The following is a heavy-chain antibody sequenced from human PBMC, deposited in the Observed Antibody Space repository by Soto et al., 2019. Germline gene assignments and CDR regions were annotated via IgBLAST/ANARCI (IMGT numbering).Heavy chain of an antibody. CDR3: ATASYDSDY. Sequence: QVQLVESGGGVVQPGRSLRLSCAASGFTFSSYGMHVVRQAPGKGLEWVAVIWYDGSNKYYADSVKGRVTISRDNCKNTLYLQMNSLIAEDTAVYYCATASYDSDYWGQGTLVTVSS. V-gene: IGHV3-33*01. CDR2: IWYDGSNK. D-gene: IGHD3-10*01. CDR1: GFTFSSYG. J-gene: IGHJ4*02.